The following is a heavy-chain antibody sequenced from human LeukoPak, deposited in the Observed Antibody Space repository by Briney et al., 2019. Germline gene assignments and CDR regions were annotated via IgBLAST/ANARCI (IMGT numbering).Heavy chain of an antibody. D-gene: IGHD6-19*01. CDR3: AKDLSGVAVTGTRYFDY. J-gene: IGHJ4*02. CDR2: IYSGGST. CDR1: GFTVSSNY. V-gene: IGHV3-53*01. Sequence: GGSLRLSCAASGFTVSSNYMSWVRQAPGKGLEWVSVIYSGGSTYYADSVKGRFTISRDNSKNTLYLQMNSLRVEVTAVYYCAKDLSGVAVTGTRYFDYWGQGTLVTVSS.